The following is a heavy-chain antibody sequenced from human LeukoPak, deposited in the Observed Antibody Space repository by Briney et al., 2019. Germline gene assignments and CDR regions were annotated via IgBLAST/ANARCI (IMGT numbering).Heavy chain of an antibody. J-gene: IGHJ4*02. CDR1: GDSISSSSSY. V-gene: IGHV4-39*07. Sequence: SETLSLTCTVSGDSISSSSSYWGWIRQPPGKGLEWIGSIYYSGNTYYNTSLKSRVTISVDTSKNQFSLKLSSVTAADTAVYYCARDPRGAVAGSLWGQGTLVTVSS. D-gene: IGHD6-19*01. CDR2: IYYSGNT. CDR3: ARDPRGAVAGSL.